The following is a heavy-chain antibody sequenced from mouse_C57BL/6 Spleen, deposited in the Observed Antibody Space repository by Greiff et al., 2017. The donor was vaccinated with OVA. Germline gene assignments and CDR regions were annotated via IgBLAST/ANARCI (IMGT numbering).Heavy chain of an antibody. CDR3: ARGEATVWFAY. D-gene: IGHD1-1*01. CDR1: GFTFSDYG. V-gene: IGHV5-17*01. CDR2: ISSGSSTI. Sequence: EVKLMESGGGLVKPGGSLKLSCAASGFTFSDYGMHWVRQAPEKGLEWVAYISSGSSTIYYADTVKCRFTISRDNAKNTLFLQMPSLRSEDTAMDYCARGEATVWFAYWGQGTLVTGSA. J-gene: IGHJ3*01.